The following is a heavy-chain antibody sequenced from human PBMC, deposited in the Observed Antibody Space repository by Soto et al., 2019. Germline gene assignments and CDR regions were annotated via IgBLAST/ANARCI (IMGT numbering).Heavy chain of an antibody. Sequence: QVQLVESGGGVVQPGRSLRLSCAASGFTFSSYAMHWVRQAPGKGLEWVAVISYDGSNKYYADSVKGRFTISRDHSKNTLYLQMNSLRAEDTAVYYCAREQFDYDSSGSHYDYWGQGTLVTVSS. V-gene: IGHV3-30-3*01. CDR2: ISYDGSNK. D-gene: IGHD3-22*01. CDR3: AREQFDYDSSGSHYDY. CDR1: GFTFSSYA. J-gene: IGHJ4*02.